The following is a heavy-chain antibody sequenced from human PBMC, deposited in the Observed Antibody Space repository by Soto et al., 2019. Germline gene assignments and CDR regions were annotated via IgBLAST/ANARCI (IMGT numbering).Heavy chain of an antibody. J-gene: IGHJ4*02. CDR1: GLTFSTYA. CDR3: AKGSASARPYYFDF. D-gene: IGHD6-6*01. CDR2: ITPGGDWA. Sequence: EVQLLESGGGLVQPGGSLRLSCAVSGLTFSTYAMSWVRQAPGKGLEWLSAITPGGDWAWYADSVRGRSTISRGNSKNTLYLQMDSLRAEDTALYYCAKGSASARPYYFDFWGQGTLVTVSS. V-gene: IGHV3-23*01.